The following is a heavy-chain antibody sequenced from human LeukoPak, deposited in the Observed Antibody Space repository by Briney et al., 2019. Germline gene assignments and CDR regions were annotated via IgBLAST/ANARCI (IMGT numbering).Heavy chain of an antibody. J-gene: IGHJ5*02. CDR2: ISSSSSTI. CDR1: GFTFSSYS. D-gene: IGHD2-15*01. Sequence: PGGPLRLSCAASGFTFSSYSMNWVRQAPGKGLEGGSYISSSSSTIYYADSVKGRFPISRDNAKNSLYLQMNSLRAEDTAVYYCATDNLGYCSGGSCPTWGQGTLVTVSS. CDR3: ATDNLGYCSGGSCPT. V-gene: IGHV3-48*04.